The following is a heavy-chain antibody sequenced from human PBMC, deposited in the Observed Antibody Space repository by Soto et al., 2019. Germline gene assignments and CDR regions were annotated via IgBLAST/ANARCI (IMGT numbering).Heavy chain of an antibody. CDR3: ARDGVAAAGSRDYYYYGMDV. CDR2: INPNSGGT. J-gene: IGHJ6*02. V-gene: IGHV1-2*04. Sequence: ASVKLSCKDSGYTFTGNYMHWVRQAPKQGLEWMGWINPNSGGTNYAQKFQGWVTMTRDTSISTAYMELSRLRSDDTAVYYCARDGVAAAGSRDYYYYGMDVWGQGTTVTVSS. CDR1: GYTFTGNY. D-gene: IGHD6-13*01.